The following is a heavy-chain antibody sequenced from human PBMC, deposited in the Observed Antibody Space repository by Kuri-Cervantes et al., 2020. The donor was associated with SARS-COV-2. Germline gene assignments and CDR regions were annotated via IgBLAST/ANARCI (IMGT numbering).Heavy chain of an antibody. CDR2: IYSGGST. D-gene: IGHD2-2*02. V-gene: IGHV3-53*01. Sequence: GESLKISCAASGFTVSSNYMSWVRQAPGKGLEWVSVIYSGGSTYYADSVKGRFTISRDNSKNTLYLQMNSLRAEDTAVYYCTTDLPNPTYPRYCYYYYGMDVWGQGTTVTVSS. CDR1: GFTVSSNY. J-gene: IGHJ6*02. CDR3: TTDLPNPTYPRYCYYYYGMDV.